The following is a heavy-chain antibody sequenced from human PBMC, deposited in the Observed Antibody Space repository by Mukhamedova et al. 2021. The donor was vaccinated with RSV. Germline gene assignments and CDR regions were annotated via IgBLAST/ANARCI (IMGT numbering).Heavy chain of an antibody. J-gene: IGHJ4*02. CDR2: ISAYNGNT. CDR3: ASARSGSYLGY. Sequence: GGMGWISAYNGNTNYAQKLQGRVTMTTDTSTSTAYMELRSLRSDDTAVYYCASARSGSYLGYWGQGTLVTVSS. D-gene: IGHD1-26*01. V-gene: IGHV1-18*01.